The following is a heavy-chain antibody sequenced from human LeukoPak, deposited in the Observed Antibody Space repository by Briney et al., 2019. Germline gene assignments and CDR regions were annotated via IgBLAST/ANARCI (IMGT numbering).Heavy chain of an antibody. CDR3: ARHPRFDSSSWYPWFDP. CDR1: GYTFTSYD. D-gene: IGHD6-13*01. Sequence: ASVKVSXKASGYTFTSYDINWVRQATGQGLEWMGWMNPNSGNTGYAQKFQGRVTMTRNTSISTAYMELSSLRSEDTAVYYCARHPRFDSSSWYPWFDPWGQGTLVTVSS. V-gene: IGHV1-8*01. J-gene: IGHJ5*02. CDR2: MNPNSGNT.